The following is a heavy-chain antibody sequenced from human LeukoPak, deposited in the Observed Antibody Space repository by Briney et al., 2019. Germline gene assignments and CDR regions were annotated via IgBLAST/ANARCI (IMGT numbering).Heavy chain of an antibody. CDR2: FNPKSGET. CDR3: ATVISWFEP. CDR1: GYTLTELS. Sequence: GASVKVSCKVSGYTLTELSMHWVRQAPGQGLEWMGGFNPKSGETIYAQKFQGRVNMTEDTSTDRVYMELSSLRSEDTAVYYCATVISWFEPWGQGTLVTVSS. V-gene: IGHV1-24*01. J-gene: IGHJ5*02. D-gene: IGHD3-10*01.